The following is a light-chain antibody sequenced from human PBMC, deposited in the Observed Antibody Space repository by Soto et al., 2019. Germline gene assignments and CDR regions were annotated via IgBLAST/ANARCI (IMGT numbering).Light chain of an antibody. J-gene: IGKJ1*01. CDR1: QGIRTD. Sequence: AVQLTQPPSSLSASVGDRVTITGGASQGIRTDLGWYQQSPGRAPKVLIVGASTLQSGVPSRFSGSGSGTDFTLTISSLQPEDSATYYCLQDFSYPRTFGQGTKVDI. CDR2: GAS. CDR3: LQDFSYPRT. V-gene: IGKV1-6*01.